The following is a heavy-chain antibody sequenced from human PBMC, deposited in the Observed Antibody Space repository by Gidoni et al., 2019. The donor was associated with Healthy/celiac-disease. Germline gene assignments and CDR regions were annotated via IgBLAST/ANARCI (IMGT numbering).Heavy chain of an antibody. J-gene: IGHJ5*02. CDR1: GGTFSSYA. D-gene: IGHD4-17*01. CDR3: ARSEGRLYDYGGLLDP. Sequence: QVQLVQSGAEVKTPGSSVKVSCKASGGTFSSYAISWVRQAHGQGLEWMGRIIPICGIANYAQKLQGRVTITADKSTSTAYMELSSLRSEDTAVYYCARSEGRLYDYGGLLDPWGQGTLVTVSS. V-gene: IGHV1-69*04. CDR2: IIPICGIA.